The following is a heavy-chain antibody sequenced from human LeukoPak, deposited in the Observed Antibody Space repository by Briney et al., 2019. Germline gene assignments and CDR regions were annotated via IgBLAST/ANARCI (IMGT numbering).Heavy chain of an antibody. CDR2: IYYSGST. Sequence: PSETLSLTCTVSGSSISRYYWSWIRQPPGKGLEWIGYIYYSGSTNYNPSLKSRVTISIDTSENQFSLKLTSVTAADTAVYYCISTKYYYDSSGYPELYFDYWGQGTLVTVSS. CDR3: ISTKYYYDSSGYPELYFDY. V-gene: IGHV4-59*08. D-gene: IGHD3-22*01. J-gene: IGHJ4*02. CDR1: GSSISRYY.